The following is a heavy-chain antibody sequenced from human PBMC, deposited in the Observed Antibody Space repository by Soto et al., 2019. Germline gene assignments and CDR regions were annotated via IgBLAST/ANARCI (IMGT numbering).Heavy chain of an antibody. Sequence: ASVKVSCKVSGYTLTELSMRWVRQAPGKGLEWMGGFDPEDGETIYAQKFQGRVTMTEDTSTDTAYMELSSLRSEDTAVYYCAIGGFDLAVAGTGGAFDLWGQGTMVTVSS. CDR3: AIGGFDLAVAGTGGAFDL. V-gene: IGHV1-24*01. CDR2: FDPEDGET. CDR1: GYTLTELS. D-gene: IGHD6-19*01. J-gene: IGHJ3*01.